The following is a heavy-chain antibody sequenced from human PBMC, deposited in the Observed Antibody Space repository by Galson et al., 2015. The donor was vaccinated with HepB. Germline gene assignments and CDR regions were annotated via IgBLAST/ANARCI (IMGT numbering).Heavy chain of an antibody. D-gene: IGHD2-21*02. CDR3: ATYPVYCGGDCNYFDY. Sequence: SVKVSCKVSGYTLTELSMHWVRQAPGKGLEWMGGFDPEDGETIYAQKFQGRVTMTEDTSTDTAYMELSSLRSEDTAVYYCATYPVYCGGDCNYFDYWGQGTLVTVSS. CDR2: FDPEDGET. V-gene: IGHV1-24*01. J-gene: IGHJ4*02. CDR1: GYTLTELS.